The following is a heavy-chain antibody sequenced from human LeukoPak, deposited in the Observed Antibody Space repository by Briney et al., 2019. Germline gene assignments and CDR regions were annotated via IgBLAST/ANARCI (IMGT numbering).Heavy chain of an antibody. V-gene: IGHV1-69*05. CDR2: IIPIFGTA. Sequence: ASVKVSCKASGGTFSSYAISWVRQAPGQGLEWMGRIIPIFGTANYAQKFQGRVTITTDESTSTAYMELSSLTSEDTAVYYCAREAQIRSSGYSFDYWGQGTLVTVSS. D-gene: IGHD3-22*01. CDR1: GGTFSSYA. J-gene: IGHJ4*02. CDR3: AREAQIRSSGYSFDY.